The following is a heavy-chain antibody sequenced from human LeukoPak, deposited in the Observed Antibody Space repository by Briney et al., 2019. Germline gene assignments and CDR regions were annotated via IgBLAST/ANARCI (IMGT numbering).Heavy chain of an antibody. Sequence: PGGSLRLSCAASGFNLRTFWIHWIRQDAGGRLVWVSRISPDGSVTTYTASVKGQFAISRDNAKNTLYLEMNSLRADDAAIYYCVSDSGLRSGGDSWGQGTPVTVSS. CDR1: GFNLRTFW. J-gene: IGHJ4*02. D-gene: IGHD1-26*01. CDR2: ISPDGSVT. CDR3: VSDSGLRSGGDS. V-gene: IGHV3-74*01.